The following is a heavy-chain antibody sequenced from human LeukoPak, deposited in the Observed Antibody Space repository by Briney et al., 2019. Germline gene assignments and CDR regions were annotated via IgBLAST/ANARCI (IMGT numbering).Heavy chain of an antibody. J-gene: IGHJ5*02. CDR2: INSDGSST. D-gene: IGHD4-23*01. Sequence: GXSPRLSCAASGFTFSSYWMHWVRQAPGKGLVWVSRINSDGSSTSYADSVKGRFTISRDNAKNTLYLQMNSLRAEDTAVYYCYGGSGSDENWFDPWGQGTLVTVSS. CDR3: YGGSGSDENWFDP. CDR1: GFTFSSYW. V-gene: IGHV3-74*01.